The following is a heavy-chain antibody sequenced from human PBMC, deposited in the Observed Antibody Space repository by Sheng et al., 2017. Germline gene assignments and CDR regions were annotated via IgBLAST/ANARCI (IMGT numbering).Heavy chain of an antibody. D-gene: IGHD1-26*01. Sequence: QVQLVESGGGVVQPGRSLRLSCAASGFTFSSYAMHWVRQAPGKGLEWVAVISYDGSNKYYADSVKGRFTISRDNSKNTLYLQMNSLRAEDTAVYYCAREAVGATFDAFDIWGQGTMVTVSS. CDR1: GFTFSSYA. J-gene: IGHJ3*02. CDR3: AREAVGATFDAFDI. CDR2: ISYDGSNK. V-gene: IGHV3-30-3*01.